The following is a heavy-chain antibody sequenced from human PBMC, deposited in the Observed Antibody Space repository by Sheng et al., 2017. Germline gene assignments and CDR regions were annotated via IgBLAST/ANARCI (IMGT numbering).Heavy chain of an antibody. V-gene: IGHV3-33*08. D-gene: IGHD2-2*01. CDR2: LSYNGNDK. CDR3: ARRYCSSTSCLLDV. Sequence: QVQLVESGGGVVQPGESLRLSCVASGFTLSNSDMHWVRQVPGKGLEWVAVLSYNGNDKYYADSVKGRFTISRDNAKNSLYLQMDSLRAEDTAVYYCARRYCSSTSCLLDVWGQGTTVTVSS. CDR1: GFTLSNSD. J-gene: IGHJ6*02.